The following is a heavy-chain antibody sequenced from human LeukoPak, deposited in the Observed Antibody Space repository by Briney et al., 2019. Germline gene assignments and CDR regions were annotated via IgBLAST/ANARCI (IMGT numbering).Heavy chain of an antibody. J-gene: IGHJ3*02. D-gene: IGHD6-19*01. Sequence: SVKVSRKASGGTFSSYAISWVRQAPGQGLEWMGGIIPIFGTANYAQKFQGRVTITADESTSTAYMELSSLRSEDTAVYYCASRFSGWVGAFDIWGQGTMVTVSS. V-gene: IGHV1-69*01. CDR3: ASRFSGWVGAFDI. CDR2: IIPIFGTA. CDR1: GGTFSSYA.